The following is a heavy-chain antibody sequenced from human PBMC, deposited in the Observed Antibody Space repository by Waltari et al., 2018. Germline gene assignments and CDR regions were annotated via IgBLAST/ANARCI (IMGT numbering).Heavy chain of an antibody. CDR2: IGGSGGST. CDR3: AKDRHDYGDYDWYFDL. D-gene: IGHD4-17*01. CDR1: GFTFSSYA. V-gene: IGHV3-23*04. J-gene: IGHJ2*01. Sequence: EVQLVESGGGLVQPGGSLRLSCAASGFTFSSYAMSWVRQAPGKGLEWVSAIGGSGGSTYYADSVKGRFIISRDNSKNTLYLQMNSLRAEDTAVYYCAKDRHDYGDYDWYFDLWGRGTLVTVSS.